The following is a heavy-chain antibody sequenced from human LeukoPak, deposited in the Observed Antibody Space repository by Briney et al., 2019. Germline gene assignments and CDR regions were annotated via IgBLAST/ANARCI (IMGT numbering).Heavy chain of an antibody. Sequence: PSETLSLTCAVSGGSFSGYYWSWIRQPPGKGLEWIGEINHSGSTNYNPPLKSRVTISVDTSKNQFSLKLSSVTDADTAVYYCARGKVPEYFQHWGQGTLLPVSS. J-gene: IGHJ1*01. CDR2: INHSGST. CDR1: GGSFSGYY. CDR3: ARGKVPEYFQH. V-gene: IGHV4-34*01.